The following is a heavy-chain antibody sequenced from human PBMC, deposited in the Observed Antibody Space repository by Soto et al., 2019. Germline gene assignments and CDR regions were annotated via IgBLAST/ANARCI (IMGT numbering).Heavy chain of an antibody. CDR1: GFSLTTDRVG. J-gene: IGHJ4*02. Sequence: QITLKESGPTLVKPTQTLTLTGTFSGFSLTTDRVGVGWIRQPPGEALECLGVIYWDDSKTYRPSLESRLTITKDTSKNQVALTMTNIDSLDTATYYCAHAYGGRSLYWGQGTLVTVSS. D-gene: IGHD1-26*01. V-gene: IGHV2-5*02. CDR3: AHAYGGRSLY. CDR2: IYWDDSK.